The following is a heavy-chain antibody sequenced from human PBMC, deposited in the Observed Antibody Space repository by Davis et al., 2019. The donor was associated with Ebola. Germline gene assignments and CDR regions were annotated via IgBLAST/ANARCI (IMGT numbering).Heavy chain of an antibody. CDR1: GFTFSSYA. CDR3: ARDSGFGSSWLDY. V-gene: IGHV3-30-3*01. J-gene: IGHJ4*02. CDR2: ISYDGSNK. D-gene: IGHD6-13*01. Sequence: GESLKISCVASGFTFSSYAMHWVRQAPGKGLEWVAVISYDGSNKYYADSVKGRFTISRDNAKNSLYLQMNSLRAEDTAVYYCARDSGFGSSWLDYWGQGTLVTVSS.